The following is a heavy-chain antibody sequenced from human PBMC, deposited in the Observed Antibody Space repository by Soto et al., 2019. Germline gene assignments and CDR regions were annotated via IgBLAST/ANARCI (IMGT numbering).Heavy chain of an antibody. CDR1: GGSFSGYQ. CDR3: ARGLIVWFGELSRRGGYYYYMDV. CDR2: INDSGNI. Sequence: QVQLQQWGAGLLKPSETLSLTCAVYGGSFSGYQWSWIRQTPGKGLEWIGEINDSGNINYNPSLKSRVTILVDTAKKQISLKLSSGTAADTAVYYCARGLIVWFGELSRRGGYYYYMDVWGKGTTVTVSS. D-gene: IGHD3-10*01. V-gene: IGHV4-34*01. J-gene: IGHJ6*03.